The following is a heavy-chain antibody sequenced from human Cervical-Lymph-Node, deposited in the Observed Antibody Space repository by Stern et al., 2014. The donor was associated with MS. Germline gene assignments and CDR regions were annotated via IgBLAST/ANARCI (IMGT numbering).Heavy chain of an antibody. J-gene: IGHJ3*02. V-gene: IGHV3-53*01. D-gene: IGHD1-26*01. Sequence: EVQLVQSGGGLVQPGGSLRLSCAASGIIVQNNYMSWARQAPVRGLEWVSIIYSGGNTYYADSVKGRFVISRDESTNTLYLQMNSLRADDTAVYYCARTMVGSTYDAFDIWGQGTMVTVSS. CDR1: GIIVQNNY. CDR2: IYSGGNT. CDR3: ARTMVGSTYDAFDI.